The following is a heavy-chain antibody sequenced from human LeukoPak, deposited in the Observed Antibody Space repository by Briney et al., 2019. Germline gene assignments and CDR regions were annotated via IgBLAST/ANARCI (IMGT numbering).Heavy chain of an antibody. CDR2: ISGSGGST. Sequence: GGSLRFSCAASGFTFSSYAMSWVRQAPGKGLEWVSAISGSGGSTYYADSVKGRFTISRDNSKNTLYLQMNSLRAEDTAVYYCAKDPDDIVVVVAATGYFDYWGQGTLVTVSS. CDR1: GFTFSSYA. CDR3: AKDPDDIVVVVAATGYFDY. D-gene: IGHD2-15*01. V-gene: IGHV3-23*01. J-gene: IGHJ4*02.